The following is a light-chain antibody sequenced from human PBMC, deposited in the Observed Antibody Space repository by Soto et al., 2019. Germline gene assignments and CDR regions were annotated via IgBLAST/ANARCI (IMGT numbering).Light chain of an antibody. J-gene: IGKJ4*01. V-gene: IGKV3-11*01. CDR1: QSVSSF. CDR2: DAS. CDR3: QQRSNWTLT. Sequence: EIVLTQSPATLSLSPGERATLSCRASQSVSSFLAWYQQKPGQAPRLLIYDASNRATGIPARFSGSGSGTDFTLTISSLEPEDFAVYSCQQRSNWTLTFGGGTKV.